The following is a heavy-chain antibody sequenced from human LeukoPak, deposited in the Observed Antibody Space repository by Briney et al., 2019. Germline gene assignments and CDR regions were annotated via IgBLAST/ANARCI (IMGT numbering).Heavy chain of an antibody. D-gene: IGHD2-15*01. CDR1: GYSFTSYW. CDR2: IYPGDSDT. Sequence: GESLKISCKGSGYSFTSYWIGWVRQMPGKGLEWMGIIYPGDSDTRYSPSFQGQVTISADKSISTAYLQWSSLKASDTAMYYCARLFSGCSGGSCWGLAGYWGQGTLVTVSS. V-gene: IGHV5-51*01. CDR3: ARLFSGCSGGSCWGLAGY. J-gene: IGHJ4*02.